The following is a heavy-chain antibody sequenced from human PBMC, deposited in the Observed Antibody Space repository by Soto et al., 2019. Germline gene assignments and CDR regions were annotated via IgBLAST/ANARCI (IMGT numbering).Heavy chain of an antibody. V-gene: IGHV1-69*12. Sequence: QVQLVQSGAEVKKPGSSVKVSCKASGGTFSSYAISWVRQAPGQGLAWMGGIIAIFGTANYAQKFQGRVTITADQSTSTAYMELSSLRSEDTGVYYCARPNYGDGYYGMDVWGQGTTVTVSS. CDR2: IIAIFGTA. D-gene: IGHD4-17*01. CDR3: ARPNYGDGYYGMDV. J-gene: IGHJ6*02. CDR1: GGTFSSYA.